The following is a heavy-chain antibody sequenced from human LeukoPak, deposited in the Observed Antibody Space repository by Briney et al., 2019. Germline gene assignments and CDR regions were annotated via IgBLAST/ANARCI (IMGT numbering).Heavy chain of an antibody. Sequence: ASVKVSCKASGYTFTGYYMHWVRQAPGQGLEWMGWINPNSGGTNYAQKVQGWVTMTRDTSISTAYMELSRLRSDDTAVYYCARGLDRQQLVVPGYWGQGTLVTVSS. CDR2: INPNSGGT. D-gene: IGHD6-13*01. CDR1: GYTFTGYY. J-gene: IGHJ4*02. V-gene: IGHV1-2*04. CDR3: ARGLDRQQLVVPGY.